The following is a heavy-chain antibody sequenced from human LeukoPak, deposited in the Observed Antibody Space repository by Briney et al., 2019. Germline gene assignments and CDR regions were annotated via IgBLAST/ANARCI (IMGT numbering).Heavy chain of an antibody. D-gene: IGHD3-10*01. V-gene: IGHV1-46*01. Sequence: ASVKVSCKASGYTFTSYYMHWVRQAPGQGLEWMGIINPSGGSTSYAQKFQGRVTITADESTSTAYMELSSLRSEDTAVYYCARDQTMVRGRNKFYYYYYMDVWGKGATVTISS. J-gene: IGHJ6*03. CDR1: GYTFTSYY. CDR2: INPSGGST. CDR3: ARDQTMVRGRNKFYYYYYMDV.